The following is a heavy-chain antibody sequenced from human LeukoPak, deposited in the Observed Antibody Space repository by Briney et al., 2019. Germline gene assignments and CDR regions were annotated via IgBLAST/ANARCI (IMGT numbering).Heavy chain of an antibody. CDR3: ARESRFYYYMDV. J-gene: IGHJ6*03. Sequence: ASVKVSCKASGYTLTSYDINWVRQATGQGLEWMGWMNPNSGNTGYAQKFQGRVTITRNTSISTAYMELSSLRSEDTAVYYCARESRFYYYMDVWGKGTTVTVSS. CDR2: MNPNSGNT. CDR1: GYTLTSYD. D-gene: IGHD5/OR15-5a*01. V-gene: IGHV1-8*03.